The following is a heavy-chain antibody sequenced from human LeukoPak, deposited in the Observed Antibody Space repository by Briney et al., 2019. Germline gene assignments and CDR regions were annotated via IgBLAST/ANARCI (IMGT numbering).Heavy chain of an antibody. CDR1: GGSVSSGSYY. CDR2: IYYSGST. V-gene: IGHV4-61*01. D-gene: IGHD2-21*02. CDR3: ARGPRAGDWDSGMDV. J-gene: IGHJ6*02. Sequence: SETLSLTCTVSGGSVSSGSYYWSWIRQPPGKGLEWIGYIYYSGSTNYNPSLKSRVTISVDTSKNQFSLKLSSVTAADTAVYYCARGPRAGDWDSGMDVWGQGTTVTVSS.